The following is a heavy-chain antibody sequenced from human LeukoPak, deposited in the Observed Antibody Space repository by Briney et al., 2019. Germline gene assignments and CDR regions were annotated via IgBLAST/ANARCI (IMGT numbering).Heavy chain of an antibody. CDR3: ARDAVYSSSWQYY. CDR2: IWYDGSSK. V-gene: IGHV3-33*01. D-gene: IGHD6-13*01. Sequence: PGGTLTHSCASTGFTFSSYAMHGVRQATGKGLQWVAVIWYDGSSKCYADSVKGRFTISRDNSKNTLYLQMNSLRAEDAAVYYCARDAVYSSSWQYYWGQGTLVTVSS. J-gene: IGHJ4*02. CDR1: GFTFSSYA.